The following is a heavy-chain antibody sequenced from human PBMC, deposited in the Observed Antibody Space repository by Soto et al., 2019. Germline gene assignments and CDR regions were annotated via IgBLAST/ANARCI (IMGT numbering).Heavy chain of an antibody. CDR2: IYYSGTT. Sequence: SETLSLTCAVSGYSISSSNWRGWIRQPPGKGLEWIGYIYYSGTTYYNPSLKSRVTISVDTSKNQFSLKLSSVTAADTAVYYCARHTPAISISDHWGQGTLVTAPQ. D-gene: IGHD2-15*01. CDR1: GYSISSSNW. V-gene: IGHV4-28*01. J-gene: IGHJ4*02. CDR3: ARHTPAISISDH.